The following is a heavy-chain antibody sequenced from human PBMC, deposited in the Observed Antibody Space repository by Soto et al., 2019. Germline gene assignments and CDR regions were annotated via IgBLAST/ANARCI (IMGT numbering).Heavy chain of an antibody. CDR2: MNPDSGNT. Sequence: ASVKVSCKASGDTFSSDDINWVRQATGQGLEWMGWMNPDSGNTGYAQKFQGRVTMTRDTSISTAYMELSSLRSDDTAIYYCARMLAGVKVTYNCNGPENWGQGTMVTVSS. V-gene: IGHV1-8*01. J-gene: IGHJ3*01. D-gene: IGHD1-1*01. CDR3: ARMLAGVKVTYNCNGPEN. CDR1: GDTFSSDD.